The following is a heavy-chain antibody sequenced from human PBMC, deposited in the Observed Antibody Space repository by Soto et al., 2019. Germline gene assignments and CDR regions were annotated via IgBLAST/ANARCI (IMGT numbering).Heavy chain of an antibody. CDR1: GFALSDYW. CDR3: ARATSVDAY. CDR2: IKQDGSEK. Sequence: EVQLVESGGDLVQPGGSLRLSCAASGFALSDYWMSWVRQAPGKGLEGVANIKQDGSEKYYVDSVKDRFTISRDNAKNSLYLQMNSLRVEDTAVYYCARATSVDAYWGQGTLVTVSS. D-gene: IGHD5-12*01. J-gene: IGHJ4*02. V-gene: IGHV3-7*01.